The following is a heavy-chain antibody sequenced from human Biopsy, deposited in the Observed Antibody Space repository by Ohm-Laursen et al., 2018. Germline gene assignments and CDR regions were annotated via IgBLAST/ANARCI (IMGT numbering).Heavy chain of an antibody. V-gene: IGHV4-59*07. CDR2: IYYSGST. J-gene: IGHJ6*02. CDR3: ARATNSTGWPYYYFYGMDV. CDR1: GGSISSDY. D-gene: IGHD2/OR15-2a*01. Sequence: SDTLSLTCTVSGGSISSDYWSWIRQTPGQGLEWIGYIYYSGSTNYNPSLKSRVTISVDTSKNQFSLRLNSVTVADTAVYYCARATNSTGWPYYYFYGMDVWGQGTTVTVSS.